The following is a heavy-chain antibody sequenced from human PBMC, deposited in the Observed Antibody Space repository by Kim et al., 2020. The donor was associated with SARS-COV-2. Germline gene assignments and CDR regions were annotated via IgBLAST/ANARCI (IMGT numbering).Heavy chain of an antibody. D-gene: IGHD2-2*01. Sequence: GESLKISCKASGFTFIRNWISWVRHMPGKGLEWMGRVDPVDSYVDYNPSFQGHVTISSDKSINTAYLHWNSLETSDTAIYYCARDEGFCSGSSSCYVDYW. CDR2: VDPVDSYV. CDR3: ARDEGFCSGSSSCYVDY. V-gene: IGHV5-10-1*01. J-gene: IGHJ4*01. CDR1: GFTFIRNW.